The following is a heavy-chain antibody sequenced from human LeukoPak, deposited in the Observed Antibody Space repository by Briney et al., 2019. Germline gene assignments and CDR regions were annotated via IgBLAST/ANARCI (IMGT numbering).Heavy chain of an antibody. CDR2: INTNTGNP. CDR3: ARDPTDYDFWSGYHENWFDP. J-gene: IGHJ5*02. D-gene: IGHD3-3*01. Sequence: GASVKVSCKASGYTFTSFAMNWVRQAPGQGLEWMGWINTNTGNPTYAPGFTGRFVFSLDTSVSTAYLQISSLKAEDTAVYYCARDPTDYDFWSGYHENWFDPWGQGTLVTVSS. CDR1: GYTFTSFA. V-gene: IGHV7-4-1*02.